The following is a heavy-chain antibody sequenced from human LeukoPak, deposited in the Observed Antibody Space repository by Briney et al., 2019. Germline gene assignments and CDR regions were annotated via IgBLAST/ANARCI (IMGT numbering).Heavy chain of an antibody. D-gene: IGHD1-26*01. V-gene: IGHV1-24*01. Sequence: GASVKVSCKVSGYTLTELSMHWVRQAPGKGLEWMGGFDPEDGETIYAQKFQGGVTMTEDTSTDTAYMELSSLRSEDTAVYYCATVTSGSYYSGSRFDYWGQGTLVTVSS. CDR1: GYTLTELS. J-gene: IGHJ4*02. CDR3: ATVTSGSYYSGSRFDY. CDR2: FDPEDGET.